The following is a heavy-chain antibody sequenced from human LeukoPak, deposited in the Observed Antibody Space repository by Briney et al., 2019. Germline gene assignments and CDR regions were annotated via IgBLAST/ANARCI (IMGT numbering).Heavy chain of an antibody. V-gene: IGHV4-30-2*01. Sequence: PSETLSLTCAVSGGSISSGGYSWSWIRRPPGKGLEWIGYIYHSGSTYYNPSLKSRVTISVDRSKNQFSLKLSSVTAADTAVYYCASLYSSSGTFDYWGQGTLVTVSS. CDR2: IYHSGST. CDR1: GGSISSGGYS. D-gene: IGHD6-6*01. CDR3: ASLYSSSGTFDY. J-gene: IGHJ4*02.